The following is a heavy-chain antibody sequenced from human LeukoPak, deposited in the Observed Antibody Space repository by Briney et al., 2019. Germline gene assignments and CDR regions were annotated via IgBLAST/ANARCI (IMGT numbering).Heavy chain of an antibody. D-gene: IGHD2-2*01. CDR2: ISPFNGNT. J-gene: IGHJ3*02. CDR3: ARDSEPDATHGDAFDT. Sequence: GASVKVSCKASGYIFSTYGISWVRQAPGQGLEWMAWISPFNGNTNYAQNLQGRVTMTTDTSTSTVYMELRSLRSDDTAVYYCARDSEPDATHGDAFDTWGQGTMVTVSS. CDR1: GYIFSTYG. V-gene: IGHV1-18*01.